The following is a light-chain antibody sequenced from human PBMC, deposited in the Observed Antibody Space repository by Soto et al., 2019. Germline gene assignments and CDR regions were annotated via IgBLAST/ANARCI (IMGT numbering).Light chain of an antibody. CDR1: QSISSW. CDR2: KAS. CDR3: QQYNSYSGT. J-gene: IGKJ2*01. Sequence: DIQMTQSPSTLSASVGDRVTITCRASQSISSWLAWYQQKPGKAPKLLIYKASSLESGVPSRFSGSGSGTDFTLTISSLQPDDFATYYCQQYNSYSGTFGQGTQLEIK. V-gene: IGKV1-5*03.